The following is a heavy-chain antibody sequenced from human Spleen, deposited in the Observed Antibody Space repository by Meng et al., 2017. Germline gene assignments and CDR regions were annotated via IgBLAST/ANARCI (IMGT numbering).Heavy chain of an antibody. CDR2: INPISDDT. CDR1: GYTFTGYY. D-gene: IGHD6-13*01. V-gene: IGHV1-2*06. Sequence: ASVKVSCKASGYTFTGYYMHWVRQASGQGLEWMGRINPISDDTHYAQKFHDRVTMTSDTSISTAYMELSRLRSDDTAVYYCVRDEDISAAGYLFGDYWGQGTLVTVSS. J-gene: IGHJ4*02. CDR3: VRDEDISAAGYLFGDY.